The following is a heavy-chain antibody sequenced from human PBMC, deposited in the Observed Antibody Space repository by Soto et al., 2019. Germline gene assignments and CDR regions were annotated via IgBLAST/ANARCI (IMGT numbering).Heavy chain of an antibody. CDR3: ARDLEPETFYFDY. D-gene: IGHD1-1*01. CDR2: IWYDGSNK. J-gene: IGHJ4*02. CDR1: GFTFSSYG. V-gene: IGHV3-33*01. Sequence: QVQLVESGGGVVQPGRSLRLSCAASGFTFSSYGMHWVRQAPGKGLEWVAVIWYDGSNKYYADSVKGRFTISRDNSKNTLYLQMNSLRAEDTAVYYCARDLEPETFYFDYWGQGTLVTVSS.